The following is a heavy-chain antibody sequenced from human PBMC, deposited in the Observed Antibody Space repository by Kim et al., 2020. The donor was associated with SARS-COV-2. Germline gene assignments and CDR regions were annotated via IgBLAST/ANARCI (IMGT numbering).Heavy chain of an antibody. CDR2: INHSGST. CDR3: ARGTLQWLSRHFYYYMDV. Sequence: SETLSLTCAVYGGSFSGYSWSWIRQPPGKGLEWIGEINHSGSTNYNPSLKSRVTISVDTSKNQFSLKLSSVTAADTAVYYCARGTLQWLSRHFYYYMDV. CDR1: GGSFSGYS. D-gene: IGHD6-19*01. V-gene: IGHV4-34*01. J-gene: IGHJ6*03.